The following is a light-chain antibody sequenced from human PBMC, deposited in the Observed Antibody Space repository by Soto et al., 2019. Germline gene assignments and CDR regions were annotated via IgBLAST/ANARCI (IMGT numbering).Light chain of an antibody. V-gene: IGKV3-15*01. CDR3: QQHKKWPPIT. J-gene: IGKJ5*01. Sequence: EFVLTQSPGTLPLHPGGRATLSCRPSQRVDDSHLAWYQLRPGQAPRLLIYDASTRAAGIPARFSGSGSGTEFTLTISSLQSVDFAVYYCQQHKKWPPITVGQGTRLEIK. CDR2: DAS. CDR1: QRVDDSH.